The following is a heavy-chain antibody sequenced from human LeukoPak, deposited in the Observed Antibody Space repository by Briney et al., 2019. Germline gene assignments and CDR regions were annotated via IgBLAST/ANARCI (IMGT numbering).Heavy chain of an antibody. CDR2: IYPRDGST. D-gene: IGHD6-19*01. CDR1: GYTFTSNY. J-gene: IGHJ4*02. Sequence: ASVKVSCKASGYTFTSNYIHWVRQAPGQGLEWMGMIYPRDGSTSYAQKFQGRVTVTRDTSTSTVHMELSSLRSEDTAVYYCATGIAVAGGFDYWGQGTLVTVSS. CDR3: ATGIAVAGGFDY. V-gene: IGHV1-46*01.